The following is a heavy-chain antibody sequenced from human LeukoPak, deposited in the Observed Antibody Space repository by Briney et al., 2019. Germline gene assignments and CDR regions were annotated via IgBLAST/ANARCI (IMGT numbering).Heavy chain of an antibody. D-gene: IGHD1-26*01. CDR3: SKDSVGATTLDWFDS. CDR2: IRYDGNNK. V-gene: IGHV3-30*02. Sequence: GGSLRLFCAASGFTFKNYAMHWVRQAPGKGLDWVAFIRYDGNNKFYADSVKGRFTISRDNSMNTLYLQMNNLRPEDTAIYYCSKDSVGATTLDWFDSWGQGTLVTVSS. CDR1: GFTFKNYA. J-gene: IGHJ5*01.